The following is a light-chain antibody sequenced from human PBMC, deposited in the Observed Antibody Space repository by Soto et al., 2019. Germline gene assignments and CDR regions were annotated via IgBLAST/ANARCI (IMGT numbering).Light chain of an antibody. CDR2: GAS. CDR3: QQFSSYPLT. V-gene: IGKV3D-15*01. CDR1: QSVDSN. J-gene: IGKJ4*01. Sequence: EIVMTQSPGTLSVSTGEGATLSCRASQSVDSNLAWYQQKPGQAPRLLIYGASTRATGIPDRFRGSGSGTEFTLTISSLQSEDFAVYYCQQFSSYPLTFGGGTKVEIK.